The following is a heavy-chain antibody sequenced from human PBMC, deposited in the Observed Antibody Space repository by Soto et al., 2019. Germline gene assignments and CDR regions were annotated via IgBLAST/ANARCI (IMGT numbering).Heavy chain of an antibody. CDR3: ARVLNMVRGVIPLGY. J-gene: IGHJ4*02. CDR1: GYTFTSYD. V-gene: IGHV1-8*01. CDR2: MNPNSGNT. D-gene: IGHD3-10*01. Sequence: ASVKVSCKASGYTFTSYDINWVRQATGQGLEWMGRMNPNSGNTGYAQKFQGRVTMTRNTSISTAYMELSSLRSEDTAVYYCARVLNMVRGVIPLGYWGQGTLVTVSS.